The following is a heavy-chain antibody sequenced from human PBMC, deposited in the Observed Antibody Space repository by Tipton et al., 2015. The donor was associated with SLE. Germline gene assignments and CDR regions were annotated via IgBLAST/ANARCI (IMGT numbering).Heavy chain of an antibody. V-gene: IGHV4-34*01. CDR1: GGSFSGYY. J-gene: IGHJ3*02. Sequence: TVSLTCAVYGGSFSGYYWSWIRQPPGKGLEWIGEINHSGSTNYNPSLKSRVTISVDTSKNQFSLKLSSVTAADTGVIYCARAPYRNAWYGAFDIWGQGTAVTVSS. CDR3: ARAPYRNAWYGAFDI. CDR2: INHSGST. D-gene: IGHD6-19*01.